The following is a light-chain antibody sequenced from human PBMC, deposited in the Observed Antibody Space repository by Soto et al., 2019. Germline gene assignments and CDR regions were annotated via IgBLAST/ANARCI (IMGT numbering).Light chain of an antibody. J-gene: IGKJ1*01. Sequence: IGLTQSAGTLSLSVGERATLSCRASQRVSSSYLAWYQQKRGKAPRLLSYEASNRATGIPARFSGSGSGTDFTLTISCLQPEDFAVYYCQQRSNWPWTFGQGTKVDI. V-gene: IGKV3D-20*02. CDR3: QQRSNWPWT. CDR1: QRVSSSY. CDR2: EAS.